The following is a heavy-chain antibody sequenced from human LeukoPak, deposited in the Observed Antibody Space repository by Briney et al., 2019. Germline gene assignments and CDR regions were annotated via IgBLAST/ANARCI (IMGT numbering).Heavy chain of an antibody. V-gene: IGHV1-24*01. J-gene: IGHJ4*02. Sequence: ASVKVSCKVSGYTLTELSMHWVRQAPGKGLEWMGGFDPEDGETIYAQKFQGRVTMTEDTSTDTAYMKLSSLRSEDTAVYYCATGYDILTGYLYWGQGTLVTVSS. CDR3: ATGYDILTGYLY. CDR1: GYTLTELS. D-gene: IGHD3-9*01. CDR2: FDPEDGET.